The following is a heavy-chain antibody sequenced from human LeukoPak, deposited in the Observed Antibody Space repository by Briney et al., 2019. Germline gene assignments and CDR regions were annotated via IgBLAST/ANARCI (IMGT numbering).Heavy chain of an antibody. V-gene: IGHV5-51*01. CDR1: GYSFTSYW. CDR2: IYPGDSDT. J-gene: IGHJ4*02. Sequence: GESLKISCKGSGYSFTSYWIGWVRQMPGKGLGWMGIIYPGDSDTRYSPSFQGPVTISADKSISTAYLQWSSLKASDTAMYYCARQYYDYVWGSYRLDYWGQGTLVTVSS. D-gene: IGHD3-16*02. CDR3: ARQYYDYVWGSYRLDY.